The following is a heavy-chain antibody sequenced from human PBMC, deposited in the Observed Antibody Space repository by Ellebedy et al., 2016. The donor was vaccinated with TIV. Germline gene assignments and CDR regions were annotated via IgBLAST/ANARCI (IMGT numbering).Heavy chain of an antibody. V-gene: IGHV3-48*03. CDR1: GFPFSSFE. CDR2: ISSSGTTK. D-gene: IGHD3-22*01. J-gene: IGHJ4*02. CDR3: AKGLDSGIVVVINY. Sequence: PGGSLRLSCAASGFPFSSFEFNWVRQSPGKGLEWVSYISSSGTTKYYADSVKGRFTISRDNSKNTLYLQMNSLRAEDTAVYYCAKGLDSGIVVVINYWGQGTLVTVSS.